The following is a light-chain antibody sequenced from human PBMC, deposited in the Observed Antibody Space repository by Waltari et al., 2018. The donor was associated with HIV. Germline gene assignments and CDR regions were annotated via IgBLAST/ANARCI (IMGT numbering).Light chain of an antibody. CDR1: SRDVGGYNL. J-gene: IGLJ2*01. V-gene: IGLV2-23*02. CDR3: CAYAGSTTYVI. Sequence: QSALTQPAAVSGSPGQSITIPCTGTSRDVGGYNLVSRYQQHPGKAPKLMIYEVSKRPSGVSNRFSGSKSGNTASLTISGLQAEDEADYYCCAYAGSTTYVIFGGGTKLTVL. CDR2: EVS.